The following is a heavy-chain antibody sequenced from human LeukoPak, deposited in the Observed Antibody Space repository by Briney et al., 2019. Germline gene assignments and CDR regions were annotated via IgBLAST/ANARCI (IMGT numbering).Heavy chain of an antibody. V-gene: IGHV3-23*01. J-gene: IGHJ4*02. CDR3: AKDLRRGIAVARDY. D-gene: IGHD6-19*01. Sequence: PGGSLRLSCAASGFTFSSYAMSWVRQAPGKGLEWVSAISGSGGSTYYADSVKGRFTISRDNSKNTLYLQMNSLRAEDTAVYYCAKDLRRGIAVARDYRGQGTLVTVSS. CDR2: ISGSGGST. CDR1: GFTFSSYA.